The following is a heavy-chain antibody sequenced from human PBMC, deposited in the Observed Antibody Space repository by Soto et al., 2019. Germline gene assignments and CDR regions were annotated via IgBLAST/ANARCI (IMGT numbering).Heavy chain of an antibody. J-gene: IGHJ4*02. V-gene: IGHV1-2*02. CDR2: INPNSGGT. CDR1: GYPFTGYY. Sequence: SVQVSCKASGYPFTGYYMHWVRQAPGQGLEWMGWINPNSGGTNYAQKFQGRVTMTRDTSISTAYMELSRLRSDDTAVYYCARAEYSYGYGFWCQGILVTVSS. CDR3: ARAEYSYGYGF. D-gene: IGHD5-18*01.